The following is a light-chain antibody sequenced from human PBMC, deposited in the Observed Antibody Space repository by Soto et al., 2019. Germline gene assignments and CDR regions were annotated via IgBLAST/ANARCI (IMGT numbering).Light chain of an antibody. CDR3: ETSDSNPHVV. J-gene: IGLJ2*01. CDR1: SGHSSYI. V-gene: IGLV4-60*03. CDR2: LEGSGSY. Sequence: QLVLTQSSSASASLGSSVKLTCTLSSGHSSYIIAWHQQQPGKAPRYLMKLEGSGSYNKGSGFPGRFSGSSSGADRYLTISHLPSEDEADYYCETSDSNPHVVFGGGTKLTVL.